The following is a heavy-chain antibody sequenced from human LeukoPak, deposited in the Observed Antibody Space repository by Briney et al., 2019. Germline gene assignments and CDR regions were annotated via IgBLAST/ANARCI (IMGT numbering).Heavy chain of an antibody. CDR3: ARAHQNRAFFDY. J-gene: IGHJ4*02. V-gene: IGHV3-33*01. CDR1: GFTFSTYG. CDR2: IWYDGSNK. Sequence: PGGSLRLSCAASGFTFSTYGIPWVRQAPGKGLEWVAIIWYDGSNKYYADSVKGRFTISRDNSKKTLYLQMDSLRAEDTAVYYCARAHQNRAFFDYWGQGTLVTVSS. D-gene: IGHD2/OR15-2a*01.